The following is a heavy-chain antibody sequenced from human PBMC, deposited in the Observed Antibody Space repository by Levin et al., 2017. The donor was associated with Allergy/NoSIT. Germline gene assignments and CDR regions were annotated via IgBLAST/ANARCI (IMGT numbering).Heavy chain of an antibody. D-gene: IGHD2-15*01. CDR3: ARDAKPYCSGGSCYENYFDY. Sequence: GGSLRLSCAASGFTFSSYWMSWVRQAPGKGLEWVANIKQDGSEKYYVDSVKGRFTISRDNAKNSLYLQMNSLRAEDTAVYYCARDAKPYCSGGSCYENYFDYWGQGTLVTVSS. J-gene: IGHJ4*02. CDR1: GFTFSSYW. V-gene: IGHV3-7*04. CDR2: IKQDGSEK.